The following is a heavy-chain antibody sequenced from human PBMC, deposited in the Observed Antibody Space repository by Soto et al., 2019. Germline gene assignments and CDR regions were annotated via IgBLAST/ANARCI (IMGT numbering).Heavy chain of an antibody. Sequence: ASVKVSCKASGYTFTSYGISWVRQAPGQGLEWMGWISAYNGNTNYAQKLQGRVTMTTDTSTSTAYMELRSLRSDDTAVYYCARDKIAAAVFPYYFDYWGQGTLVTVSS. D-gene: IGHD6-13*01. J-gene: IGHJ4*02. V-gene: IGHV1-18*01. CDR3: ARDKIAAAVFPYYFDY. CDR2: ISAYNGNT. CDR1: GYTFTSYG.